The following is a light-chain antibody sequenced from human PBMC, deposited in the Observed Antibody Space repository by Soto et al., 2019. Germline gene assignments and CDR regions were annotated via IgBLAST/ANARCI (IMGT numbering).Light chain of an antibody. J-gene: IGLJ3*02. CDR1: SGDVGGYNY. CDR2: EVS. V-gene: IGLV2-14*01. CDR3: SSYTSSSTV. Sequence: QSALTQPASVSGSPGQSSTISCTGTSGDVGGYNYVSWYQQHPGKAPNLMIYEVSNRPSGVSNRFSGSKSGNTASLTISGLQAEDEADYYCSSYTSSSTVLGGGTTLTVL.